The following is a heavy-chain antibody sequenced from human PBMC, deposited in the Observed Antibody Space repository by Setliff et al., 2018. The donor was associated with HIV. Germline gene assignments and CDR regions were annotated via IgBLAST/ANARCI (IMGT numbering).Heavy chain of an antibody. J-gene: IGHJ4*02. D-gene: IGHD3-3*01. Sequence: LRLSCSASGFTFSSYTMNWVRQAPGKWLEWVSSINSNSVYIHYADSVKGRLTISRDNDRNSLYLRMDSLRAEDTGTYYCARHVRYDYWSGLDYWGQGTLVTVSS. V-gene: IGHV3-21*03. CDR2: INSNSVYI. CDR1: GFTFSSYT. CDR3: ARHVRYDYWSGLDY.